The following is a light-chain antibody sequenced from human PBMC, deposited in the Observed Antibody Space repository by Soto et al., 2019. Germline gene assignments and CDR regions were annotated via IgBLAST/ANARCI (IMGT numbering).Light chain of an antibody. J-gene: IGKJ2*01. Sequence: DIQMTQSPSSLSASVGDRVTITCRASKSISSYLNWYQQKPGKAPKLLIYAASSLQSGVPSRFSGSGSGTDFTLTISSLQPEDFATYYCQQSYSTPYTVGQGTKREIK. CDR1: KSISSY. V-gene: IGKV1-39*01. CDR3: QQSYSTPYT. CDR2: AAS.